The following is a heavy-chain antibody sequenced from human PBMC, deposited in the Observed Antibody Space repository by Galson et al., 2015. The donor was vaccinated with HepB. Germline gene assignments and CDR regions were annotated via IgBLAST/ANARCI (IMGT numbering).Heavy chain of an antibody. D-gene: IGHD3-16*01. Sequence: SLRLSCAGSGFSFTTYAMNWVRQAPGKEPEWVSVISSRGDARYYADSVKGRFAISRDNSRNTLYLQMSSLRVEDTARYYCAKDRGHTYGYVGFFDQWGQGTLVTVSP. CDR3: AKDRGHTYGYVGFFDQ. J-gene: IGHJ4*02. CDR1: GFSFTTYA. V-gene: IGHV3-23*01. CDR2: ISSRGDAR.